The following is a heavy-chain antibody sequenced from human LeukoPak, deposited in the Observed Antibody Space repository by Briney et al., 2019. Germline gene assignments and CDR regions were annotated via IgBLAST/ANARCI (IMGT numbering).Heavy chain of an antibody. V-gene: IGHV3-23*01. CDR3: ALDYDSSGHTPGWFDP. J-gene: IGHJ5*02. CDR2: IGGIVDNT. CDR1: GFTFSSYA. D-gene: IGHD3-22*01. Sequence: GGSLRLSCAASGFTFSSYAMSWVRQAPGRGLEWVSLIGGIVDNTHYADSVKGRFTISRDNSKNALYLQMNSLRAADTAVYYCALDYDSSGHTPGWFDPWSEGTLVTVSS.